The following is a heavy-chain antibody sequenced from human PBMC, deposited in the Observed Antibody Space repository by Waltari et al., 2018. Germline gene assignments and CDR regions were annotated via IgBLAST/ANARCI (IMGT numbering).Heavy chain of an antibody. V-gene: IGHV4-59*11. CDR2: VTETA. CDR1: GVSIASHY. D-gene: IGHD7-27*01. CDR3: ARDYWGSLDL. J-gene: IGHJ5*02. Sequence: QVQLQESGPGLVKPSETLSLTCTVSGVSIASHYWGWIRQPPGKGLEWIGFVTETASHNPSLKSRVTMSVDTSKSHFSLNLNSVTAADTAVYYCARDYWGSLDLWGQGILVPVSS.